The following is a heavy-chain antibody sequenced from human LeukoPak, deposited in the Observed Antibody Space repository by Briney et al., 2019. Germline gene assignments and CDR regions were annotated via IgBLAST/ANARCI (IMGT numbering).Heavy chain of an antibody. CDR1: GFTFSSYA. Sequence: QSGGSLRLSCAASGFTFSSYAMSWVRQAPGKGLEWVSSISGSGGSTYYADSVRGRFTISRDNAKNTLFLQMSSLRAGDTALYYCTKELYGNPSGYWGQGTRVTVSS. CDR3: TKELYGNPSGY. D-gene: IGHD2-8*01. J-gene: IGHJ4*02. V-gene: IGHV3-23*01. CDR2: ISGSGGST.